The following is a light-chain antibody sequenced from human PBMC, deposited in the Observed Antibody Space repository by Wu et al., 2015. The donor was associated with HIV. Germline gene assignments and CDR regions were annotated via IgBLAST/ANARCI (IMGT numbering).Light chain of an antibody. J-gene: IGKJ2*01. Sequence: EIVLTQSPATLSLSPGERATLSCRTSQSVGTYLAWYQQKPGQSPRLLIYGTSTRATGFPDRFSGSGSGTDFTLTISRLDPEDFAVYYCQHYGNSPYTFGQGTKTGDQT. CDR3: QHYGNSPYT. CDR2: GTS. V-gene: IGKV3-20*01. CDR1: QSVGTY.